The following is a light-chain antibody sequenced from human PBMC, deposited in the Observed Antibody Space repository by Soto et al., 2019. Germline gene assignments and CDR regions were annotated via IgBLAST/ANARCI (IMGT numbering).Light chain of an antibody. CDR3: MLGIYWPYT. J-gene: IGKJ2*01. Sequence: DVVMTQSPLSLPVTLGQPASISCRSSQSLVNSDGNTYLNWFQQRPGQSPRRLIYKVSNRDSGVPDRFSGSGSGTDFTLKISRVEAEDVGVYYCMLGIYWPYTLGQGTKLEIQ. V-gene: IGKV2-30*01. CDR1: QSLVNSDGNTY. CDR2: KVS.